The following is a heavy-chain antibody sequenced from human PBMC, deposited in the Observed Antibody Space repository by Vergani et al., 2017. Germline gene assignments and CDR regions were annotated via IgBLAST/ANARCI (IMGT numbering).Heavy chain of an antibody. CDR3: AKSIRGGARGNFDS. J-gene: IGHJ5*01. V-gene: IGHV3-9*01. Sequence: EVQLVESGGGLIQPGMSLRLSCAASGFTLDAYAMHWVRQASGKGLEWVAGVSCNGNTTAYADSVKGRFTISRDTVKNLLYLEMKSLRREDTALYYCAKSIRGGARGNFDSGGQGTLVSVSS. CDR1: GFTLDAYA. D-gene: IGHD1-26*01. CDR2: VSCNGNTT.